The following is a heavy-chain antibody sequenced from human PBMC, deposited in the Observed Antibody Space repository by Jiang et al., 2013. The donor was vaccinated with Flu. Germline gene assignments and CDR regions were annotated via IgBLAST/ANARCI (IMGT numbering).Heavy chain of an antibody. CDR1: GFTLSSYG. CDR2: IRYDGSNK. V-gene: IGHV3-30*02. CDR3: AKDGYYYVMDV. Sequence: QLVESGGGVVQPGGSLRLSCAASGFTLSSYGAHWVRQAPGKGLEWVAFIRYDGSNKFYADSVKGRFAVSRDNSKNTVYLQMNSLRAEDTAIYYCAKDGYYYVMDVWGQGTTVTVSS. J-gene: IGHJ6*02.